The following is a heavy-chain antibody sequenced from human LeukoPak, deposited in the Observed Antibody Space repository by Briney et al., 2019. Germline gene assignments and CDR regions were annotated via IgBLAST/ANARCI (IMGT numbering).Heavy chain of an antibody. CDR2: SHDSGST. V-gene: IGHV4-39*07. CDR1: GGSISSSSYY. J-gene: IGHJ4*02. D-gene: IGHD5-24*01. CDR3: ARSYRDCYNFREY. Sequence: PSETLSLTCSVYGGSISSSSYYSAWIRQPPGKGLEWIGYSHDSGSTDYNPSLKSRVTISVAKSKNQVSVKLSSVAAPDMAVYYCARSYRDCYNFREYWGGGTLVSVSS.